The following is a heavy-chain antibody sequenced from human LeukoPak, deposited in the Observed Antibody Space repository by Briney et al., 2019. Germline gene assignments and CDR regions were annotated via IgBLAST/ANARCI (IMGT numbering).Heavy chain of an antibody. CDR3: AKDATTVTTYLDY. CDR2: ISWNSGSI. D-gene: IGHD4-17*01. J-gene: IGHJ4*02. CDR1: GFTFDDYA. V-gene: IGHV3-9*01. Sequence: GGSLRLSCAASGFTFDDYAMHWVRQAPGKGLEWISGISWNSGSIGYADSVKGRLTISRDNAKNSLYLQMNSLRAEDTALYYCAKDATTVTTYLDYWGQGTLVTVSS.